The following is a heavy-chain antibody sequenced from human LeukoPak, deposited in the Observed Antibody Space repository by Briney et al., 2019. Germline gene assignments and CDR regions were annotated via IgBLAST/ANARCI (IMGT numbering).Heavy chain of an antibody. J-gene: IGHJ6*02. CDR3: ARLWYYYDSSGYKTDYYYYGMDV. V-gene: IGHV1-69*04. CDR2: IIPILGIA. D-gene: IGHD3-22*01. Sequence: SVKVSCKASGGTFSSYAISWVRQAPGQGLEWMRRIIPILGIANYAQKFQGRVTITADKSTSTAYMELSSLRSEDTAVYYCARLWYYYDSSGYKTDYYYYGMDVWGQGTTVTVSS. CDR1: GGTFSSYA.